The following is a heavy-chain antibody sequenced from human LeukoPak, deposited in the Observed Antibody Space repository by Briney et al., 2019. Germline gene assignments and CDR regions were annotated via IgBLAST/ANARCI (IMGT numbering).Heavy chain of an antibody. D-gene: IGHD4-17*01. Sequence: PGGSLRLSCAASGFTFSSYAMSWVRQAPGKGLEWVSSISGSDGSTYYADSVKGRFTISRDNSKNTLYLQMNSLRAEDTAVYYCAKFPSGSGDYLEVSYWGQGTLVTVPS. CDR3: AKFPSGSGDYLEVSY. CDR2: ISGSDGST. J-gene: IGHJ4*02. V-gene: IGHV3-23*01. CDR1: GFTFSSYA.